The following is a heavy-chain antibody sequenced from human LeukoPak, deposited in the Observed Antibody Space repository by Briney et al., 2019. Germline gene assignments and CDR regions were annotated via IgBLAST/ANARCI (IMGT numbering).Heavy chain of an antibody. CDR3: AREVGGYDSSGFYRPFDY. Sequence: SQTLSLTCAISGDSVSSNSAAWNWIRQSPSRGLEWLGRTYYRSKWYNDYAVSVKSRITINPDTSKNQFSLQLNSVTPEDTAVYYCAREVGGYDSSGFYRPFDYWGQGTLVTVSS. CDR1: GDSVSSNSAA. J-gene: IGHJ4*02. D-gene: IGHD3-22*01. V-gene: IGHV6-1*01. CDR2: TYYRSKWYN.